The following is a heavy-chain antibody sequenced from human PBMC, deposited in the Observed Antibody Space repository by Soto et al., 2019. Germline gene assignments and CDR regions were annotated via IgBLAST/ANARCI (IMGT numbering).Heavy chain of an antibody. Sequence: PSETLSLTCAVSGGSISSGGYSWSWIRQPPGKGLEWIGYIYHSGSTYYNPSLKSRVTISVDRSKNQYSLKLSSVTAADTAVYYFASLTMITFGGVYSHRFDYWGQGTLVTVSS. CDR2: IYHSGST. CDR3: ASLTMITFGGVYSHRFDY. D-gene: IGHD3-16*01. V-gene: IGHV4-30-2*01. J-gene: IGHJ4*02. CDR1: GGSISSGGYS.